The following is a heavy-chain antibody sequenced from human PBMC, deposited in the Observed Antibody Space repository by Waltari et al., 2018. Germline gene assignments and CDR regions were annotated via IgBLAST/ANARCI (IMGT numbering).Heavy chain of an antibody. V-gene: IGHV1-46*01. CDR2: INPSGGST. D-gene: IGHD3-3*01. J-gene: IGHJ6*02. CDR3: ARGTTIFYYYYYYGMDV. Sequence: QVQLVQSGAEVKKPGASVKVSCKASGYTFTSYYMHWVRQAPGQGLEWMGIINPSGGSTSYAQKFQGRVTMTRDTSTSTVYMELSSLRSEDTAVYYCARGTTIFYYYYYYGMDVWGQGTTVTVSS. CDR1: GYTFTSYY.